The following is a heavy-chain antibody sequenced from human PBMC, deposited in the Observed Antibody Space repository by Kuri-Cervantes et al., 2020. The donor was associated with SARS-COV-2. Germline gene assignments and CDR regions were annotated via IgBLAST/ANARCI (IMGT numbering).Heavy chain of an antibody. CDR1: EDTFSSYV. CDR3: ARSPGLLLEWGDPWDY. CDR2: IIPSLTKT. D-gene: IGHD3-3*01. J-gene: IGHJ4*02. Sequence: SVKVSCKASEDTFSSYVISWVRQAPGQGLEWMGGIIPSLTKTTYAQKFQGRVTITADKSTSTAYMELSSLRSEDTAVYYCARSPGLLLEWGDPWDYWGQGTLVTVSS. V-gene: IGHV1-69*10.